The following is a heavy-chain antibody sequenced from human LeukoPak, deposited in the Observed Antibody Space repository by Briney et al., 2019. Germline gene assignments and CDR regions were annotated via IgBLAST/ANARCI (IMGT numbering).Heavy chain of an antibody. J-gene: IGHJ4*02. CDR3: AKDHDGLGY. CDR2: ISYDGSKK. V-gene: IGHV3-30*18. Sequence: GGSLRRSCAGSGFTFSTYGMHWVRQAPGKGLEWVALISYDGSKKYYAASVKGRFAVSRDNSKNTLYLQMNSLRAEDTAMYYCAKDHDGLGYWGQGALVTVSS. CDR1: GFTFSTYG. D-gene: IGHD1-1*01.